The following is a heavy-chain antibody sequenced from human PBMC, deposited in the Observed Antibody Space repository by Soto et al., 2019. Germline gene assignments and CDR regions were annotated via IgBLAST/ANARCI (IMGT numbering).Heavy chain of an antibody. Sequence: QITLKESGPPLVKPTQTLTLTCTFSGFSLSTDGVAVGWVRQPPGKALEWLALIYWDDDKRYSSSLESRLTVTKDTSKNQLVLTMTNMDTVDTATYYCAHNRRQRHGDDFDYWGQGTLVTVSS. CDR2: IYWDDDK. D-gene: IGHD1-1*01. CDR1: GFSLSTDGVA. CDR3: AHNRRQRHGDDFDY. V-gene: IGHV2-5*02. J-gene: IGHJ4*02.